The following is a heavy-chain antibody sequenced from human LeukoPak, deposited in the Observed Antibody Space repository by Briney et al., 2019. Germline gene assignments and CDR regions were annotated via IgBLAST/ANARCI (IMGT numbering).Heavy chain of an antibody. D-gene: IGHD5-18*01. CDR3: ARGRIQLWLSGTYYYYGMDV. V-gene: IGHV4-34*01. CDR1: GGSFSGYY. CDR2: INHSGST. Sequence: PSETLSLTCAVYGGSFSGYYWSWIRQPPGKGLEWIGEINHSGSTNYNPSLKSRVTISVDTSKNKFSLKLSSVTAADTAVYYCARGRIQLWLSGTYYYYGMDVWGQGTTVTVSS. J-gene: IGHJ6*02.